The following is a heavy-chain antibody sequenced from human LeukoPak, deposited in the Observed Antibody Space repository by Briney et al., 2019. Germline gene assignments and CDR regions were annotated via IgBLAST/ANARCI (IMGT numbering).Heavy chain of an antibody. V-gene: IGHV3-66*01. CDR2: IYSGGST. Sequence: GGSLRLSCAASGFTVSSNYMSWVRQAPGKGLEWVSVIYSGGSTYYADSVKGRFTIFRDNSTNTMSPQLNNLRTEDTAVYYWARRLNSGSYSDYYHYYGMDGPGQGTTVTVSS. CDR1: GFTVSSNY. D-gene: IGHD1-26*01. J-gene: IGHJ6*01. CDR3: ARRLNSGSYSDYYHYYGMDG.